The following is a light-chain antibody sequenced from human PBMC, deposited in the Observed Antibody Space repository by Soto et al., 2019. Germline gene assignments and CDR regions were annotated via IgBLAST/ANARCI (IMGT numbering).Light chain of an antibody. Sequence: DIQMTQSPSSLSASVGDRVTITCRASQDISNHLAWYQQKPGKVPKLLIYSASTLQSGVPSRFSGSTSGTDLTLTISSLQPEDVAIYYCQKHDSAPFTFGHGTKVDVK. J-gene: IGKJ3*01. CDR3: QKHDSAPFT. V-gene: IGKV1-27*01. CDR2: SAS. CDR1: QDISNH.